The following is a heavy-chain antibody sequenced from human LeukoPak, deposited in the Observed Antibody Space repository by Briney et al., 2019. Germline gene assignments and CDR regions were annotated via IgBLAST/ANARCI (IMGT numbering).Heavy chain of an antibody. CDR3: ARDGPATRGTYFDY. Sequence: ASVKVSCKSSGGSLGNYAFSWVRQAPGQRLEWMGWINAGNGNTKYSQKFQGRVTITRDTSASTAYMELSSLRSEDTAVYYCARDGPATRGTYFDYWGQGTLVTVSS. CDR2: INAGNGNT. V-gene: IGHV1-3*01. CDR1: GGSLGNYA. D-gene: IGHD2-2*01. J-gene: IGHJ4*02.